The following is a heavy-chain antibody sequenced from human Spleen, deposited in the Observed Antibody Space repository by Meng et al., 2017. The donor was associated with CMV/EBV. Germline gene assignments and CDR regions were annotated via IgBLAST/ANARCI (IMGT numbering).Heavy chain of an antibody. CDR2: IIPILGIA. Sequence: SVKVSCKASGRTFSSYAISWVRQAPGQGLEWMGGIIPILGIANYAQKFQGRVTITADKSTSTAYMELSSLRSEDTAVYYCARVAAMPHYFDYWGQGTLVTVSS. V-gene: IGHV1-69*10. CDR1: GRTFSSYA. CDR3: ARVAAMPHYFDY. D-gene: IGHD2-2*01. J-gene: IGHJ4*02.